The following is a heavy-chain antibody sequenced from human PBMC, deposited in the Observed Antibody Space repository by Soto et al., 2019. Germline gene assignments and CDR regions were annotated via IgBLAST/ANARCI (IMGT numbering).Heavy chain of an antibody. CDR1: GYTFTSYG. J-gene: IGHJ4*02. CDR2: ISAYNGNT. D-gene: IGHD2-21*01. CDR3: ASSPRFEHLGGGVY. Sequence: QVQLVQSGAEVKKPGASVKVSCKASGYTFTSYGISWVRQAPGQGLEWMGWISAYNGNTNYAQTLQGRVTMTTDTSTSTAYMELRSLRSDATSVYYCASSPRFEHLGGGVYWGQRTLVTVAS. V-gene: IGHV1-18*04.